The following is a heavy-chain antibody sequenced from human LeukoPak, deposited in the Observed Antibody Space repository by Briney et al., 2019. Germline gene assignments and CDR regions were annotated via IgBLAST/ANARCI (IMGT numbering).Heavy chain of an antibody. V-gene: IGHV4-59*01. J-gene: IGHJ2*01. Sequence: SETLSLTCTVSGGSISSYYWRWIRQPPGKGLEGIGYIYYSGRTNYNPSLKSRVTISVDTSKNQFALMLGSVTAADTAVYYFARGGPTGPYGDYVFDWYLDLWGRGTLVTVSS. CDR3: ARGGPTGPYGDYVFDWYLDL. D-gene: IGHD4-17*01. CDR1: GGSISSYY. CDR2: IYYSGRT.